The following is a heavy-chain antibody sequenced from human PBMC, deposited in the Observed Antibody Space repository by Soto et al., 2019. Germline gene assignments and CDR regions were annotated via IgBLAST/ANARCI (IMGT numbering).Heavy chain of an antibody. CDR3: ARFYYDSSGYLPSPYYYYYGMDV. J-gene: IGHJ6*02. D-gene: IGHD3-22*01. CDR1: GFTFSDYY. CDR2: INSDGSST. V-gene: IGHV3-74*01. Sequence: PGGSLRLSCAASGFTFSDYYMSWIRQAPGKGLVWVSRINSDGSSTSYADSVKGRFTISRDNAKNTLYLQMNSLRAEDTAVYYCARFYYDSSGYLPSPYYYYYGMDVWGQGTTVTVSS.